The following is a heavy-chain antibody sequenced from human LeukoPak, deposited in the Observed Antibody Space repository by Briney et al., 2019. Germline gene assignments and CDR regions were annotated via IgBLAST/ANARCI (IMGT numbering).Heavy chain of an antibody. J-gene: IGHJ4*02. CDR2: ISGSGANT. V-gene: IGHV3-23*01. Sequence: GGSLRLSCAASGFSFSSYAMSWVRQAPGRGLEWVSAISGSGANTYYADPVKGRFTISRDNAKDTLYLQMNTLRAEDTAVYYCAKRPSAYCFEGGCYFTYWGQGTLVSVSS. CDR1: GFSFSSYA. CDR3: AKRPSAYCFEGGCYFTY. D-gene: IGHD2-21*01.